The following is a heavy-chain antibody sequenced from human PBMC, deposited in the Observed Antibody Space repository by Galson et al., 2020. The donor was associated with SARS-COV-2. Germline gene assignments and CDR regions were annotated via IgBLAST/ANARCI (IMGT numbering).Heavy chain of an antibody. V-gene: IGHV3-53*01. J-gene: IGHJ4*02. CDR1: GFTVGSRW. Sequence: GESLKISCAASGFTVGSRWISWVRRAPGKGLEWVSLIDAAGNPSYADSIKGRFTISRDNSRNIVLLQMTSLRAVDTAVYYCLREGDTIYPDYWGPGTLVTVSS. CDR3: LREGDTIYPDY. D-gene: IGHD3-10*01. CDR2: IDAAGNP.